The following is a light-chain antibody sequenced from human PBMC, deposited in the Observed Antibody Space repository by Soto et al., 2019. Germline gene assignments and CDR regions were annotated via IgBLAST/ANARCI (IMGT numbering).Light chain of an antibody. V-gene: IGKV3-20*01. CDR1: QSVSSSY. J-gene: IGKJ1*01. CDR2: GAS. CDR3: HQYGGSPRT. Sequence: EIVLTQSPGTLSLSPGERATLSCRASQSVSSSYLAWYQQKPGQAPRLLIYGASSRATGIPDRFSGSGSGTDFTLTISRLEVEDFAVYYCHQYGGSPRTLGQGTKVEIK.